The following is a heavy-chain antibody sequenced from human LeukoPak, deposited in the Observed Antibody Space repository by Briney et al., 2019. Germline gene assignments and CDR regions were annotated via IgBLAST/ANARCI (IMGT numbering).Heavy chain of an antibody. V-gene: IGHV3-21*01. CDR2: ISSSSSYI. CDR1: GFTFSSYS. CDR3: ARHAGTTVTPIDY. Sequence: GGSLRLSCAASGFTFSSYSMNWVRQAPGKGLEWVSSISSSSSYIYYADSVKGRFTISRDNARNSLYQQMNSLRAEDTAIYYCARHAGTTVTPIDYWGQGTLVTVSS. D-gene: IGHD4-17*01. J-gene: IGHJ4*02.